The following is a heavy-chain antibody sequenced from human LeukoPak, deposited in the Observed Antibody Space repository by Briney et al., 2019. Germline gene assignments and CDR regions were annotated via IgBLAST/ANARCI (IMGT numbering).Heavy chain of an antibody. V-gene: IGHV3-23*01. CDR3: AKSSGGSYSWFDP. Sequence: GGSLRLSCAASGFTFSNYGMNWVRQAPGKGLEWVSTISGGGGSTYYADSVKGRFTISRDNSKNTLYLQMSSLRAEDTAIYYCAKSSGGSYSWFDPWGQGTLVTVSS. D-gene: IGHD2-15*01. CDR1: GFTFSNYG. CDR2: ISGGGGST. J-gene: IGHJ5*02.